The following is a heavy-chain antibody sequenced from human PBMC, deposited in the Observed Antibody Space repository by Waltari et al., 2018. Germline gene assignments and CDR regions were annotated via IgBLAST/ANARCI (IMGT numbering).Heavy chain of an antibody. V-gene: IGHV4-30-2*01. J-gene: IGHJ3*02. CDR1: GGSISSGGYS. D-gene: IGHD6-13*01. Sequence: QLQLQESGSGLVKPSQTLSLTCAVSGGSISSGGYSWSWIRQPPGKGLEWIGYIYHSGSTYYNPSLKSRVTISVDRSKNQFSLKLSSVTAADTAVYYCARGEGSSSWSDAFDIWGQGTMVTVSS. CDR2: IYHSGST. CDR3: ARGEGSSSWSDAFDI.